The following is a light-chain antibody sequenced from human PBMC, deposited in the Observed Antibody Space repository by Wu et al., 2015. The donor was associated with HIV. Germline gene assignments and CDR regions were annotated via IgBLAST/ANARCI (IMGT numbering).Light chain of an antibody. V-gene: IGKV1-5*03. Sequence: DIQMTQSPSSVSASTGDTVTITCRASQSIGNWLAWYQQKPGKAPQLLIYWASSLERGAPSRFSGSGSETEFTLTITSLQPDDFATYYCQQYSSYSAWTFGQGTKVEIK. CDR1: QSIGNW. J-gene: IGKJ1*01. CDR3: QQYSSYSAWT. CDR2: WAS.